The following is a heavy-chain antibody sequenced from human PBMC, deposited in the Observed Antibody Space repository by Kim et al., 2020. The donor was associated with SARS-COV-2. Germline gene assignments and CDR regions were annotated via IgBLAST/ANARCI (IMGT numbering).Heavy chain of an antibody. J-gene: IGHJ4*02. CDR1: GFSFVNAW. D-gene: IGHD3-16*02. CDR3: TSYRRDGYNHGFEY. CDR2: IKSKADDGTM. Sequence: GGSLRLSCAASGFSFVNAWMTWVRQAPGKGLEWIGRIKSKADDGTMECAAPVKGRFTISRDDSKNILYLQMNSLRIEDAGVYYCTSYRRDGYNHGFEYWGQGILVTVSS. V-gene: IGHV3-15*01.